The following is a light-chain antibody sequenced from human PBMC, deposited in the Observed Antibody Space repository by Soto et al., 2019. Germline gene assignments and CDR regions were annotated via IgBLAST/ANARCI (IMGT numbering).Light chain of an antibody. CDR2: GAS. CDR1: ESVSSN. Sequence: VMTQSPANLSVSPGERVTLSCRASESVSSNLAWYQQRPGQAPRLLIYGASTRATETPLRFRGSGSGTEFTLTISSLQSEDLAVYYCQQYNNWPPSIIFGPGTRLEIK. J-gene: IGKJ5*01. CDR3: QQYNNWPPSII. V-gene: IGKV3-15*01.